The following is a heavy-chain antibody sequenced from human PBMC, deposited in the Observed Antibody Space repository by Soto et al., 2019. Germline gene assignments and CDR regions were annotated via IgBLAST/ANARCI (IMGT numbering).Heavy chain of an antibody. V-gene: IGHV4-30-4*01. CDR1: GGSISSGYYY. D-gene: IGHD2-15*01. CDR2: IYYSGST. CDR3: ASYLPTTVDGGNFDY. Sequence: PSETLSLTCTVSGGSISSGYYYWSWIRQPPGKGLEWIGYIYYSGSTYYNPSLKSRVTISVDTPKNQFSLKLSSVTAADTAVYYCASYLPTTVDGGNFDYWGQGTLVTVSS. J-gene: IGHJ4*02.